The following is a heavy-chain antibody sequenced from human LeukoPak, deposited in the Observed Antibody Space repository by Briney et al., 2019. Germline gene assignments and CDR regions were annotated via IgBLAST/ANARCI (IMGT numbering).Heavy chain of an antibody. CDR1: GFTFGSFA. D-gene: IGHD5-18*01. V-gene: IGHV3-23*01. Sequence: GGSLRLSCEAPGFTFGSFAMYWVRQAPGKGLDWIAGIFGSGGSPHYADSVKGRFTISRDNSKNTVYLQINSLRAEDTAVYYCGKTTAGYSSGQKPAWPVDYWGQGTLVTVSS. CDR2: IFGSGGSP. CDR3: GKTTAGYSSGQKPAWPVDY. J-gene: IGHJ4*02.